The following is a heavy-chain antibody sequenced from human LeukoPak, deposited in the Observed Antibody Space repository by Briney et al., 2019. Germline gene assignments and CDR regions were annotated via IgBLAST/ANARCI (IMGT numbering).Heavy chain of an antibody. J-gene: IGHJ4*02. V-gene: IGHV3-20*04. CDR2: INWSGGST. CDR1: GVKSDDYA. Sequence: GRSLRLSCAASGVKSDDYAMHCVRQAPGKGLEWVSGINWSGGSTGYADSVKGRFTISRDNAKNSLYLQMNSLRAEDTALYYCARALRRYSYDYPSPDYWGQGTLVTVSS. D-gene: IGHD5-18*01. CDR3: ARALRRYSYDYPSPDY.